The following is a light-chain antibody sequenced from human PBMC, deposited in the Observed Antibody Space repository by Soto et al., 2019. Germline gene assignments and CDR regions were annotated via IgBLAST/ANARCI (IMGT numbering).Light chain of an antibody. V-gene: IGKV1-39*01. Sequence: DIQMTQSPSSLSASLGDRVTITCRASQSISSYLNWYQQKPGKAPKLLIYAASSLQSGIPSSFSDSGSGTDFTLTISSLQPEDFATYYSQQSYSTPLTFGGGTKVEIK. CDR2: AAS. CDR3: QQSYSTPLT. CDR1: QSISSY. J-gene: IGKJ4*01.